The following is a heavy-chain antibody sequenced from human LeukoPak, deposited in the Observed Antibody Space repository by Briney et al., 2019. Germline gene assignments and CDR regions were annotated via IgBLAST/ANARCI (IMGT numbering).Heavy chain of an antibody. V-gene: IGHV1-24*01. CDR2: FDPEDGET. D-gene: IGHD3-3*01. J-gene: IGHJ3*02. CDR1: GYTGIELS. CDR3: ATHTISGVVTYASLI. Sequence: ASVKVSFKLSGYTGIELSMHWVRQVPGKGREWMGGFDPEDGETKYAQKFQGRVTMTEDTSTDTAYMELSRLTSEDTAVYYCATHTISGVVTYASLIWGRGTLVTVSS.